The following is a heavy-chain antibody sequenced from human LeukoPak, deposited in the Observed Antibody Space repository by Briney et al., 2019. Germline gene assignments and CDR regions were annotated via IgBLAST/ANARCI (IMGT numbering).Heavy chain of an antibody. D-gene: IGHD6-13*01. J-gene: IGHJ4*02. CDR3: ARGRSSSWYALDY. CDR1: GFTFSSYA. CDR2: ISYDGSNK. Sequence: PGGSLRLSCAASGFTFSSYAMHWVRQAPGKGLEWVAVISYDGSNKYYADSVKGRFTISRDNSKNTLYLQMNSLRAEDTAVYYCARGRSSSWYALDYWGQGTLVTVSS. V-gene: IGHV3-30-3*01.